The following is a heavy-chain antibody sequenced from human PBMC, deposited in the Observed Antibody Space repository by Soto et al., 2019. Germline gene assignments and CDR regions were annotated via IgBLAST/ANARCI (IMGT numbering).Heavy chain of an antibody. CDR2: ISHDGSNK. Sequence: QVQLVESGGGVVQPGRSLRLSCAASGFTFSSYVIHWVRQAPGKGLEWVAVISHDGSNKYYADSVKGRFTISRDNSKNTLYLQMNNLRADDTAVYYCATSLIRGVITTYFDSWGQGTLLTVSS. CDR1: GFTFSSYV. D-gene: IGHD3-10*01. CDR3: ATSLIRGVITTYFDS. V-gene: IGHV3-30-3*01. J-gene: IGHJ4*02.